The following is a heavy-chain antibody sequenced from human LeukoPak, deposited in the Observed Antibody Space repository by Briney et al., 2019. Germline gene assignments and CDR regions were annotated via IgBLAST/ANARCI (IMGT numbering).Heavy chain of an antibody. D-gene: IGHD6-19*01. CDR3: ARVPPYSSGWYVYYYYMDV. V-gene: IGHV3-21*01. CDR1: GFTFSSYS. J-gene: IGHJ6*03. CDR2: ISSSSSYI. Sequence: PGGSLRLSCAASGFTFSSYSMNWVRQAPGKGLKWVSSISSSSSYIYYADSVKGRFTISRDNAQNSLYLQMNSLRAEDTAVYYCARVPPYSSGWYVYYYYMDVWGKGTTVTISS.